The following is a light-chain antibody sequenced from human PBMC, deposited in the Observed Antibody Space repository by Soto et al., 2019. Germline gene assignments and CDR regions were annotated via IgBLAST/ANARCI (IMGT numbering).Light chain of an antibody. CDR2: DVS. CDR1: NSDIGGYYL. CDR3: SSYAGTYTPVV. V-gene: IGLV2-11*01. Sequence: QSVLTQPRSVSGSPGQSVTISYTGTNSDIGGYYLVSWYQQYPGKGPKLIIYDVSKRPSGAPDRFSGSKSGNTASLTISGLQAEDEADYYCSSYAGTYTPVVFGGGTKLTVL. J-gene: IGLJ2*01.